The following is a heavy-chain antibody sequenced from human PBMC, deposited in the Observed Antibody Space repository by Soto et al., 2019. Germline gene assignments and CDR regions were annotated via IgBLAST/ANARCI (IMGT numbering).Heavy chain of an antibody. CDR2: ISGTDDST. CDR3: PKLSHSDSSDVYY. CDR1: GFTFSNYA. V-gene: IGHV3-23*01. Sequence: EVQLLESGGDLVQPGGSLRLSCAASGFTFSNYAMSWVRQAPGKGLEWVSSISGTDDSTYYAGSVKGRFTISRDTSKNTLYLQMNSLRAEDTALYYCPKLSHSDSSDVYYWGQGTLVTVSS. J-gene: IGHJ4*02. D-gene: IGHD4-4*01.